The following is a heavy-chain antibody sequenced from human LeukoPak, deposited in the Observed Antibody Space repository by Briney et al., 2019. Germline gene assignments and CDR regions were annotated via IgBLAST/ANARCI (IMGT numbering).Heavy chain of an antibody. CDR1: GDSVSSASHY. J-gene: IGHJ5*02. CDR2: INYRGST. Sequence: SDTLTLTCTVSGDSVSSASHYWSWIRQPPGTGLEWIGYINYRGSTNCKPSLKSRVTISVDTSKNQFSLKVNSVTTADTAVYYCARGTEYGSSPFDLWGQGNLVTVSS. V-gene: IGHV4-61*01. CDR3: ARGTEYGSSPFDL. D-gene: IGHD1-14*01.